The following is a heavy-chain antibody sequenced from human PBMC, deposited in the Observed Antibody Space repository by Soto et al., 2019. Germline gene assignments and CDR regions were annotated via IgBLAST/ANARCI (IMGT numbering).Heavy chain of an antibody. J-gene: IGHJ4*02. CDR3: ASGKQLDRFDY. CDR2: MYNSGST. D-gene: IGHD5-18*01. Sequence: PSETLSLTCSVSGGSISGDHWSWVRQPPGKGLEWIGYMYNSGSTNNNPSLKSRVTISLDTSKNQVSLKLSSVTAADTAVYYCASGKQLDRFDYWGQGTQVTVPS. CDR1: GGSISGDH. V-gene: IGHV4-59*01.